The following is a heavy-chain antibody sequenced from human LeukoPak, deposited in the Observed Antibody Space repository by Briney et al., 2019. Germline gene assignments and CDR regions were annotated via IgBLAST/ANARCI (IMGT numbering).Heavy chain of an antibody. V-gene: IGHV1-46*01. J-gene: IGHJ4*02. CDR2: INPSGGST. CDR1: GYTFTTYD. CDR3: AREAGGTAREFDY. Sequence: GASVKVSCKASGYTFTTYDITWVRQAPGQGLEWMGIINPSGGSTSYAQKFQGRVTMTRDMSTSTVYMELSSLRSEDTAVYYCAREAGGTAREFDYWGQGTLVTVSS. D-gene: IGHD1-26*01.